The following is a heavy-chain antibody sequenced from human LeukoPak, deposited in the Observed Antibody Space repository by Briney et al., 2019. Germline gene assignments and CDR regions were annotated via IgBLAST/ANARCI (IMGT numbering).Heavy chain of an antibody. CDR2: INPNSGGT. Sequence: GASVKVSCKASGYTFTGYYMHWVRQAPGQGLEWMGWINPNSGGTNYAQKLQGRVTMTADTSTSTTYMELRSLRSDDTAIYYCALIPYCTTATCYYFDYWGQGTLVTVSS. V-gene: IGHV1-2*02. J-gene: IGHJ4*02. CDR3: ALIPYCTTATCYYFDY. CDR1: GYTFTGYY. D-gene: IGHD2-8*01.